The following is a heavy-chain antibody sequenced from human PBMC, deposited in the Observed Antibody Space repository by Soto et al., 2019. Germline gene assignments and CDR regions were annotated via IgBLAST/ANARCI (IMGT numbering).Heavy chain of an antibody. D-gene: IGHD3-3*01. J-gene: IGHJ6*02. CDR1: GFTFSSYW. CDR3: ARDPPTFTIFGGAPHYMDV. CDR2: IKQDGSEK. V-gene: IGHV3-7*01. Sequence: GGSVRLSCAASGFTFSSYWMSWVRQAPGKGLEWVANIKQDGSEKYYVDSVKGRFTISRDNAKNSLYLQMNSLRAEDTAVYYCARDPPTFTIFGGAPHYMDVWGQGTTVTVSS.